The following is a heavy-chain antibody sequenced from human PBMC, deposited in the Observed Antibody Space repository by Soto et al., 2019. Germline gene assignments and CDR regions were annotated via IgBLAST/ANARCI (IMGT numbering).Heavy chain of an antibody. J-gene: IGHJ4*02. D-gene: IGHD1-26*01. Sequence: QVQLQESGPGLVKPSQTLSLTCTVSGGSIRSEDYYWSWIRQPPGKGLEWIGYISYSGGTAYKSSLRNRVIISVDTAKNQVSLKLSSATAADTAVYYCARVRIVGSTTFDSWGQGTLVTVSS. CDR2: ISYSGGT. CDR3: ARVRIVGSTTFDS. V-gene: IGHV4-30-4*01. CDR1: GGSIRSEDYY.